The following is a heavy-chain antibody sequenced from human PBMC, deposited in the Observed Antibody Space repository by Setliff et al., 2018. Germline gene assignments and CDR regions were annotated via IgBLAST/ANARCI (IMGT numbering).Heavy chain of an antibody. Sequence: SEILSLTCTVSGDSISSSLYYWGWIRQPPGKGLEWIGEINHSGSTNYNPSLKSRVTISVDTSKNQFSLKLSSVTAADTAVYYCARGSYYYGSGSYLKDWGQGTLVTVS. V-gene: IGHV4-39*07. CDR3: ARGSYYYGSGSYLKD. D-gene: IGHD3-10*01. CDR2: INHSGST. CDR1: GDSISSSLYY. J-gene: IGHJ4*02.